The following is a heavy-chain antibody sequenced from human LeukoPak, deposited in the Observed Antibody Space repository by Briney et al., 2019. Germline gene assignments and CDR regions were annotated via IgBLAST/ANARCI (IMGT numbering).Heavy chain of an antibody. D-gene: IGHD5-24*01. CDR2: ISSSSSYI. J-gene: IGHJ4*02. CDR3: ATSNRDGYNFSWETDGKLGTKVDY. V-gene: IGHV3-21*01. CDR1: GYSFTSYW. Sequence: GESLKISCKGSGYSFTSYWIGWVRQAPGKGLEWVSSISSSSSYIYYADSVKGRFTISRDNAKNSLYLQMNSLRAEDTAVYYCATSNRDGYNFSWETDGKLGTKVDYWGQGTLVTVSS.